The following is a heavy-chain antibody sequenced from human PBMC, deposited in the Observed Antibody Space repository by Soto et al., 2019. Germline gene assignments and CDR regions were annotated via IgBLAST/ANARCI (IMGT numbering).Heavy chain of an antibody. V-gene: IGHV6-1*01. CDR2: TYYRSKWYN. J-gene: IGHJ6*03. CDR3: ARAPLGYCSGGSCYDYYYYYMDV. D-gene: IGHD2-15*01. Sequence: SQTLSLTCAISGDSVSSNSAAWNWIRQSPSRGLEWLGRTYYRSKWYNDYAVSVKSRITINPDTSKNQFSLQLNSVTPEDTAVYYCARAPLGYCSGGSCYDYYYYYMDVWGKGTTVTVSS. CDR1: GDSVSSNSAA.